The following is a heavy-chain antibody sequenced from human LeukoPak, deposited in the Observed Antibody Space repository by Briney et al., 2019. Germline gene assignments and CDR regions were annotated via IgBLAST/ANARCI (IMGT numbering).Heavy chain of an antibody. J-gene: IGHJ4*02. CDR2: ISYSGST. D-gene: IGHD3-10*01. CDR1: GGSINSGAYY. CDR3: ARAGGAGYYYGSGSYSYFDY. V-gene: IGHV4-30-4*08. Sequence: SQTLSLTCTVSGGSINSGAYYWSWIRQHPGKGLEWIGYISYSGSTYSNPSLKSRVTISVDRSKNQFSLKLSSVTAADTAVYYCARAGGAGYYYGSGSYSYFDYWGQGTLVTVSS.